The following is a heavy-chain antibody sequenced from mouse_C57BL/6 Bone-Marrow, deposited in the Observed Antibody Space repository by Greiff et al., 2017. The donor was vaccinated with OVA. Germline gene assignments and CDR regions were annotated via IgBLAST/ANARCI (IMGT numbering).Heavy chain of an antibody. CDR3: ARSYDGYPYYYAMAS. CDR2: IDPSDSYT. V-gene: IGHV1-69*01. CDR1: GYTFTSYW. J-gene: IGHJ4*01. D-gene: IGHD2-3*01. Sequence: QVQLQQPGAELVMPGASVKLSCKASGYTFTSYWMHWVKQRPGQGLEWIGEIDPSDSYTNYNQKFKGKSTLTVDKSSSTAYMQLSSRTSEDSAVYYGARSYDGYPYYYAMASGVQGTSVPVSS.